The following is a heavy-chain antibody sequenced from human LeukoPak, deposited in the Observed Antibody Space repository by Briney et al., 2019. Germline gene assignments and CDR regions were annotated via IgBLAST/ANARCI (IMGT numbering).Heavy chain of an antibody. V-gene: IGHV3-30*18. CDR1: GFTFSSYG. CDR3: AKDRGTWIQLWFFDY. CDR2: ISYDGSNK. J-gene: IGHJ4*02. Sequence: GGSLRLSCAASGFTFSSYGIHWVRQAPGKGLEWVAVISYDGSNKYYADSVKGRFTISRDNSKNTLYLQMNSLRAEDTAVYYCAKDRGTWIQLWFFDYWGQGTLVTVSS. D-gene: IGHD5-18*01.